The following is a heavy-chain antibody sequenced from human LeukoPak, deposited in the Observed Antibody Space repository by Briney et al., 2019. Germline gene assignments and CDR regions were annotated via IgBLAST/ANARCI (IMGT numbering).Heavy chain of an antibody. CDR1: GYTFTSYD. CDR2: MNPNSGNT. CDR3: ARDGRVSGWYNWFDP. V-gene: IGHV1-8*01. Sequence: ASVKVSCKASGYTFTSYDINWVRQATGQGLEWMGWMNPNSGNTGYAQKFQGRVTMTRNTSISTAYMELSSLRSEDTAVYYCARDGRVSGWYNWFDPWGPGTLVTVSS. D-gene: IGHD6-19*01. J-gene: IGHJ5*02.